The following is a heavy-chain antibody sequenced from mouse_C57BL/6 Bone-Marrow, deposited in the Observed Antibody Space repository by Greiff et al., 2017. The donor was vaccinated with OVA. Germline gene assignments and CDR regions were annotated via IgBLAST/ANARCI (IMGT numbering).Heavy chain of an antibody. V-gene: IGHV7-3*01. CDR3: ARSYDYDGFAY. D-gene: IGHD2-4*01. CDR2: IRNKANGYPT. CDR1: GFTFTDYY. Sequence: EVQLVESGGGLVQPGGSLSLSCAASGFTFTDYYMSWVRQPPGKALEWLGFIRNKANGYPTEYSASVKGRFTISRDNSQSILYLQMNALRAEDSATYYCARSYDYDGFAYWGQGTLVTVSA. J-gene: IGHJ3*01.